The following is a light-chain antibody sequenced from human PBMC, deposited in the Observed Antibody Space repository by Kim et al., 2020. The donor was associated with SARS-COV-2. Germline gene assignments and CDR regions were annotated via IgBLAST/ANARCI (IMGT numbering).Light chain of an antibody. J-gene: IGKJ2*03. CDR1: KSISSW. V-gene: IGKV1-5*03. Sequence: EIQLTQSPSALSASIGDRVTISCRANKSISSWLAWYQQKPGKAPKLLIYKTSYLESGVPSGFSGSGSGTEFTLTIASLQPDDFATYYCQQYDKHPYSFGHGTKLEI. CDR3: QQYDKHPYS. CDR2: KTS.